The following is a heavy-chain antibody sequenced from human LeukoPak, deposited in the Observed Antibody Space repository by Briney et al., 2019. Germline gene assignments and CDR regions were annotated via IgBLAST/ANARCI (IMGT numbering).Heavy chain of an antibody. CDR2: ISGSGGST. CDR1: GFTFSNFA. D-gene: IGHD3-3*01. J-gene: IGHJ6*03. CDR3: AKVPDFGVGYYYHYMDV. Sequence: GGSLRLSCAASGFTFSNFAMSWVRQAPGKGLEWVSAISGSGGSTYYADSVKGRFTISRDNPKNTLYLRMNSLRAEDTAVYYCAKVPDFGVGYYYHYMDVWGKGTTVTVSS. V-gene: IGHV3-23*01.